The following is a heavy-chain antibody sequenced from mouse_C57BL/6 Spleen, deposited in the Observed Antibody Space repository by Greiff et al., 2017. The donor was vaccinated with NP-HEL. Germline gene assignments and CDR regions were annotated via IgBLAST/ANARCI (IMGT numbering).Heavy chain of an antibody. J-gene: IGHJ2*01. CDR1: GYTFTSYW. V-gene: IGHV1-50*01. Sequence: VQLQQPGAELVKPGASVKLSCKASGYTFTSYWMQWVKQRPGQGLEWIGEIDPSDSYTNYNQKFKGKATLTVDTSSSTAYMQLSSLTSEDSAVYYCVRQLRLFYFDYWGQGTTLTVSS. CDR2: IDPSDSYT. D-gene: IGHD3-2*02. CDR3: VRQLRLFYFDY.